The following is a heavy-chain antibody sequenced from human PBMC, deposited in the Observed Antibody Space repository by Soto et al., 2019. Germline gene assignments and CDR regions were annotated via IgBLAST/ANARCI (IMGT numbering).Heavy chain of an antibody. D-gene: IGHD6-13*01. Sequence: QVQLVQSGAEVKKPGASVKVSCKASGYTFTGYYMHWVRQAPGQGLEWMGWINPNSGGTNYAQKFQGRVTMTRDTSISTAYMGMSRLRSDDTAVYYCARGRPFIAAAGKGASWFDPWGQGTLVTVSS. CDR3: ARGRPFIAAAGKGASWFDP. CDR2: INPNSGGT. CDR1: GYTFTGYY. J-gene: IGHJ5*02. V-gene: IGHV1-2*02.